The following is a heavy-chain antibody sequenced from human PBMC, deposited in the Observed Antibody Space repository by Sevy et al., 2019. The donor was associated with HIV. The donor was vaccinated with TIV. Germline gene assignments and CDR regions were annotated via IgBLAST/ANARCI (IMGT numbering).Heavy chain of an antibody. D-gene: IGHD3-22*01. CDR3: VRHPRYYYESNLYFDY. Sequence: SETLSLSCCVSGGSVTSDSYSWGWIRQTPAKGLEWIGSVFSDGTTYYNPSLKSRLTLSLDVSKNKMSLNLRSVGAADAALYFCVRHPRYYYESNLYFDYWGQGRLVTVSS. J-gene: IGHJ4*02. V-gene: IGHV4-39*01. CDR1: GGSVTSDSYS. CDR2: VFSDGTT.